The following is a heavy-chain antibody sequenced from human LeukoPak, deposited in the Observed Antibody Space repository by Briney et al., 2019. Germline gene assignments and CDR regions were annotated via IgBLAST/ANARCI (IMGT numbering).Heavy chain of an antibody. D-gene: IGHD3-10*01. CDR2: IYYSGST. CDR3: ARGHYGSGSYYSRGGYFDY. J-gene: IGHJ4*02. V-gene: IGHV4-30-4*08. Sequence: SQTLSLTCTVSGGSISSGDYCWSWIRQPPGKGLEWIGYIYYSGSTYYNPSLKSRVTISVDTSKNQFSLKLSSVTAADTAVYYCARGHYGSGSYYSRGGYFDYWGQGTLVTVSS. CDR1: GGSISSGDYC.